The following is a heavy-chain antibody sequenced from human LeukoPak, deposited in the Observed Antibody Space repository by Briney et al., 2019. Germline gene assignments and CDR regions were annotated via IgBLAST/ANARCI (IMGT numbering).Heavy chain of an antibody. J-gene: IGHJ4*02. D-gene: IGHD3-10*01. CDR3: ARTLGMVRGSFDY. CDR1: GFTFSSYS. CDR2: ISSSSSYI. V-gene: IGHV3-21*01. Sequence: GGSLRLSCAASGFTFSSYSMNWVRQAPGKGLEWVSSISSSSSYIYYADSVKGRLTISRDNAKNSLYLQMNSLRAEDTAVYYCARTLGMVRGSFDYWGQGTLVTVSS.